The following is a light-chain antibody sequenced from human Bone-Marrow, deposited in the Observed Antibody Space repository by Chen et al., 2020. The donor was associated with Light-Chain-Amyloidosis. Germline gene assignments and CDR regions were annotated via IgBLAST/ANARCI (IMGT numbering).Light chain of an antibody. V-gene: IGKV2D-29*01. CDR3: MQSIQLPRT. CDR2: EVS. CDR1: HSLLHSDGRTY. J-gene: IGKJ1*01. Sequence: DILMTQTPLSLSVTPGQPASISCKSSHSLLHSDGRTYLFWFLQKPGQPPQLLMYEVSTRFSGVPDKFTGSGSGTHFTRNISRVEAEDVGIYYCMQSIQLPRTFGQGTKVEIK.